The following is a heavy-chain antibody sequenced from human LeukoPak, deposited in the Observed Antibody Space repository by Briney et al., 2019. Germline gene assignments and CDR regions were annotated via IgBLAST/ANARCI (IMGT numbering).Heavy chain of an antibody. J-gene: IGHJ4*02. D-gene: IGHD6-19*01. CDR2: IIPILGIA. Sequence: ASVKVSCKASGGTFSSYAISWVRQAPGQGLEWMGRIIPILGIANYAQKFQGRVTITADKSTSTAYMELSSLRSEDTAVYYCARDPTRRSSGWYLYYWGQGTLVTVSS. CDR3: ARDPTRRSSGWYLYY. CDR1: GGTFSSYA. V-gene: IGHV1-69*04.